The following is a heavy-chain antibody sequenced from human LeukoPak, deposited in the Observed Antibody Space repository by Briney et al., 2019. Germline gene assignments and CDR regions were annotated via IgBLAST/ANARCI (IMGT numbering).Heavy chain of an antibody. Sequence: SQTLSLTRSVSGGSITSGNYYWSWIRQHPGKGLEWIGYIYFSGSTYYNPSLKSRVIISLDTSNNHFSLKLSSVTAADTAVYYCARVISGTVTTEYFDLWGRGTLVTVSS. D-gene: IGHD4-17*01. J-gene: IGHJ2*01. V-gene: IGHV4-31*03. CDR1: GGSITSGNYY. CDR3: ARVISGTVTTEYFDL. CDR2: IYFSGST.